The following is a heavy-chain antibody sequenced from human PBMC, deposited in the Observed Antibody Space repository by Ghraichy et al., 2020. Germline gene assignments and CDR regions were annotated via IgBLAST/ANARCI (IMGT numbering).Heavy chain of an antibody. Sequence: GGSLRLSCAASGFTFSSYGMHWVRQAPGKGLEWVAVIWYDGSNKYYADSVKGRFTISRDNSKNTLYLQMNSLRAEDTAVYYCARSLSYYDSSGYFTPLDYWGQGTLVTVSS. CDR2: IWYDGSNK. D-gene: IGHD3-22*01. V-gene: IGHV3-33*01. CDR3: ARSLSYYDSSGYFTPLDY. J-gene: IGHJ4*02. CDR1: GFTFSSYG.